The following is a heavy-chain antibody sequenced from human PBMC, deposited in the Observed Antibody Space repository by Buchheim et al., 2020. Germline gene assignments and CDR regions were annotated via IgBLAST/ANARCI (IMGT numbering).Heavy chain of an antibody. Sequence: EVQLVESGGGLVQPGGSLRLSCAASGFTFSSYSMNWVRQAPRKGLEWVSYISSSSSTIYYADSVKGRFTISRDNAKNSLYLQMNSLRAEDTAVYYCARDAHIVVVPAAIRVYYYYYGMDVWGQGTT. D-gene: IGHD2-2*02. CDR2: ISSSSSTI. J-gene: IGHJ6*02. V-gene: IGHV3-48*01. CDR3: ARDAHIVVVPAAIRVYYYYYGMDV. CDR1: GFTFSSYS.